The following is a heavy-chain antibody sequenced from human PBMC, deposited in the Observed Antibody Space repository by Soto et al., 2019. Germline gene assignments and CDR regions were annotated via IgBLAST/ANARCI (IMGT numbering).Heavy chain of an antibody. CDR2: ISSSSSYI. D-gene: IGHD3-3*01. CDR1: GFTFSSYS. V-gene: IGHV3-21*01. Sequence: GWSLRLSCAASGFTFSSYSMNWVRQAPGKGLEWVSSISSSSSYIYYADSVKGRFTISRDNAKNSLYLQMNSLRAEDTAVYYCARDKPARTIFGVGTYHGMDVWGQGTTVTVSS. CDR3: ARDKPARTIFGVGTYHGMDV. J-gene: IGHJ6*02.